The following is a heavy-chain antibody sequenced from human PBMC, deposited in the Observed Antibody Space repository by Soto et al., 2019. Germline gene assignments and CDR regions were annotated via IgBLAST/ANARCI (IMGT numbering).Heavy chain of an antibody. Sequence: SGPTLVNPTQTLTMTCTVSGFSLSTSEMRVSWLRQPPGKALEWLARIDWNDDKFYSTSLKTRPTISKDTSKNQVVLTMTNMDPADTGTYYCARSYCTSDNCHLGYWFDPWGQGTLVTVSS. CDR1: GFSLSTSEMR. J-gene: IGHJ5*02. CDR3: ARSYCTSDNCHLGYWFDP. CDR2: IDWNDDK. V-gene: IGHV2-70*04. D-gene: IGHD2-8*02.